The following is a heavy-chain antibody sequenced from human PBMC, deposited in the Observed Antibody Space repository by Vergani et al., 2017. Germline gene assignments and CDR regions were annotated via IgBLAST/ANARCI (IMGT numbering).Heavy chain of an antibody. CDR2: IYYSGST. Sequence: QLQLQESGPGLVKPSETLSLTCTVSGGSISSSSYYWGWIRQPPGKGLEWIGSIYYSGSTYYNPSLKSRVTISVDTSKNQFSLKLSSVTAADTAVYYCAKTMIVVVSDAFDIWGQGTMVTVSS. CDR3: AKTMIVVVSDAFDI. J-gene: IGHJ3*02. CDR1: GGSISSSSYY. V-gene: IGHV4-39*01. D-gene: IGHD3-22*01.